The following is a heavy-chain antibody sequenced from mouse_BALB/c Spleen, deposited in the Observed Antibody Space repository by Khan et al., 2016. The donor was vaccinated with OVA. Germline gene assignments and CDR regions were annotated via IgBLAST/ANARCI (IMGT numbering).Heavy chain of an antibody. CDR3: ARNFLYYYGSSPFAY. CDR1: GYTFTDYS. Sequence: QIQLVQSGPELKKPGETVKISCKAAGYTFTDYSMHWVKQAPGKGLKWMGWINTETGEPTYADDFKGRFAFSLETSASTAYLQINNRKTHDTATYFCARNFLYYYGSSPFAYWGQGTLVTVSA. D-gene: IGHD1-1*01. V-gene: IGHV9-2-1*01. J-gene: IGHJ3*01. CDR2: INTETGEP.